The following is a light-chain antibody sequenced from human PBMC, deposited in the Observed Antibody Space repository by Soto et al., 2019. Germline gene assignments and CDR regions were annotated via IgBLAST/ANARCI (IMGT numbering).Light chain of an antibody. CDR2: AAS. J-gene: IGKJ3*01. V-gene: IGKV1-27*01. CDR3: QKYNSAPFP. Sequence: DIQMTQSPSSLSASVGDRVTITCRARQAISNYLAWYQQKPGKVPKLLIYAASTLQSEVPSRFSGSGSGTDFTLTISSLKPEDVATYSCQKYNSAPFPFAPGTKV. CDR1: QAISNY.